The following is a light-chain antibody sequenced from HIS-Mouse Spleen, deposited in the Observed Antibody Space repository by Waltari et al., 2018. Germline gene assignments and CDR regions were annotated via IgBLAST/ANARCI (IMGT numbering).Light chain of an antibody. Sequence: EIVMTQSPATLSVSPVERATLSSRASQSVSSNLAWYQQKPGQAPRLLIYGASTRATGIPARFSGSGSGTEFTLTISSMQSEDFAVYYCQQYNNWWTFGQGTKVEIK. CDR1: QSVSSN. J-gene: IGKJ1*01. V-gene: IGKV3-15*01. CDR2: GAS. CDR3: QQYNNWWT.